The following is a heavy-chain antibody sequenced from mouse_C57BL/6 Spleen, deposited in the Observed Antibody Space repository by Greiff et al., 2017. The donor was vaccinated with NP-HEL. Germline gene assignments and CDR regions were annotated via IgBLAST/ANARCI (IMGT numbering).Heavy chain of an antibody. Sequence: EVQVVESGPGLVKPSQSLSLTCSVTGYSITSGYYWNWIRQFPGNKLEWMGYISYDGSNNYNPSLKNRISITRDTSKNQFFLKLNSVTTEDTATYYCARGGIYDGYWFAYWGQGTLVTVSA. V-gene: IGHV3-6*01. CDR1: GYSITSGYY. J-gene: IGHJ3*01. D-gene: IGHD2-3*01. CDR3: ARGGIYDGYWFAY. CDR2: ISYDGSN.